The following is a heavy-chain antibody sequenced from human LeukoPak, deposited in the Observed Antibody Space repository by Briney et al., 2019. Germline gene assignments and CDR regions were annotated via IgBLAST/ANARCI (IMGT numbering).Heavy chain of an antibody. CDR3: AYSYFYYGMDV. V-gene: IGHV3-23*01. D-gene: IGHD4-11*01. CDR2: ISDSGGRT. CDR1: GITLSNYG. J-gene: IGHJ6*02. Sequence: GGSLRLSCAVSGITLSNYGMSWVRQAPGKGLEWVAGISDSGGRTNYADSVKGRFTISRDNPKNTLYLQMNSLRAEDAAVYFCAYSYFYYGMDVWGQGTTVTVSS.